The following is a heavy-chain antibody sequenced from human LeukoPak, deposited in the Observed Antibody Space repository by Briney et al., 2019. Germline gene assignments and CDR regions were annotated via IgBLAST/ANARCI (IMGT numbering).Heavy chain of an antibody. V-gene: IGHV4-59*01. CDR2: IYYSGST. J-gene: IGHJ6*02. Sequence: SETLSLTCTVSGGSISSYYWSWLRQPPGKGLEWIGYIYYSGSTNYNPSLKSRVTISVDTSKNQFSLKLSSVTAADTAVYYCASIAARSGYYYYYGMDVWGQGTTVTVSS. CDR3: ASIAARSGYYYYYGMDV. CDR1: GGSISSYY. D-gene: IGHD6-6*01.